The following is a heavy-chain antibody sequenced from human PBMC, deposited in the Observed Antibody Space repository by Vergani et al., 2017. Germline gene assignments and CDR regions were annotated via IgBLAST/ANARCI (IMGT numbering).Heavy chain of an antibody. J-gene: IGHJ6*03. CDR2: ISYDGSNK. V-gene: IGHV3-30-3*01. CDR1: GFTFSSYA. Sequence: QVQLVESGGGVVQPGRSLRLSCAASGFTFSSYAMHWVRQAPGKGLEWVAVISYDGSNKYYADSVKGRFTISRDKSKTTLYLQMNGLRAEDTAVYYCARVGSSSWYGDYYYYFYMDVWGKGTTVTVSS. CDR3: ARVGSSSWYGDYYYYFYMDV. D-gene: IGHD6-13*01.